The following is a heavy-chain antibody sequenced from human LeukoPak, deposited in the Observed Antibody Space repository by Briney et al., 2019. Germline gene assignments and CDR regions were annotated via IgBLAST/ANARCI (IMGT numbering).Heavy chain of an antibody. CDR1: GYTFTCYY. V-gene: IGHV1-2*02. Sequence: ASVTVSYKASGYTFTCYYMHWVRQAPGQGLEWMGWINPNSGGTNYAQKFQGRVTMTRDTSISTAYMELSRLRSDDTAVYYCARQSGSGSYSPGLHYYYYYGMDVWGQGTTVTVSS. CDR2: INPNSGGT. J-gene: IGHJ6*02. CDR3: ARQSGSGSYSPGLHYYYYYGMDV. D-gene: IGHD3-10*01.